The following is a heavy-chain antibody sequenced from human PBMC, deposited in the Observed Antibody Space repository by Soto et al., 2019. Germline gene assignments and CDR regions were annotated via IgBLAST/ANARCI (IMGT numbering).Heavy chain of an antibody. V-gene: IGHV2-5*02. J-gene: IGHJ4*02. CDR1: GFSLSTTGVG. CDR3: ARALWFGELH. Sequence: QITLKESGPTLGKPTQTLTLTCSFSGFSLSTTGVGVGWIRQSPGKALEWLAIIYWDTDKRYSPSLKSRVTITEDTSQNQVVLTVTNMAPVDTGTYYCARALWFGELHWGQGALVTVSS. D-gene: IGHD3-10*01. CDR2: IYWDTDK.